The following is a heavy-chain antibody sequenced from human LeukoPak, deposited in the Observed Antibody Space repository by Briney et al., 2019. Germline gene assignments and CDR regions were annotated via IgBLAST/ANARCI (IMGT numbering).Heavy chain of an antibody. Sequence: GGSLRLSCAASGFTFSSYAMNWVRQAPGKGLEWVSYISSSGSTIYYADSVKGRFTISRDNAKNSLYLQMNSLRAEDTAVYYCAREVPAAMDYGGWFDPWGQGTLVTVSS. CDR2: ISSSGSTI. CDR3: AREVPAAMDYGGWFDP. J-gene: IGHJ5*02. CDR1: GFTFSSYA. D-gene: IGHD2-2*01. V-gene: IGHV3-48*03.